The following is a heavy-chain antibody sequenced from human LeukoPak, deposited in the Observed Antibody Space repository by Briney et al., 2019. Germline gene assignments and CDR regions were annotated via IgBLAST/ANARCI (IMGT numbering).Heavy chain of an antibody. CDR3: AKRPTVVTGSPVDY. D-gene: IGHD4-23*01. J-gene: IGHJ4*02. CDR2: ISSSSSYI. CDR1: GFTFSSYS. Sequence: GGSLRLSCAASGFTFSSYSTNWVRQAPGKGLEWVSSISSSSSYIYYADSVKGRFTISRDNAKNSLYLQMNSLRAEDTAVYYCAKRPTVVTGSPVDYWGQGTLVTVSS. V-gene: IGHV3-21*04.